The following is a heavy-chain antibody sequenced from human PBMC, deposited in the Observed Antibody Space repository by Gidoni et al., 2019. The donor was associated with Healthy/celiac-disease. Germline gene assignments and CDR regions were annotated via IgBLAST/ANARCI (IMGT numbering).Heavy chain of an antibody. CDR2: IIPILGIA. D-gene: IGHD3-3*01. J-gene: IGHJ5*02. CDR3: ARDLAHYDFWTGPLTNKYNWFDP. CDR1: GGTFSSYA. Sequence: QVQLVQSGAEVKKPGASVKVSCKASGGTFSSYAISWVRQAPGQGLEWMGRIIPILGIANYAQKLQGRVTITADKSTSTAYMELSSLRSEDTAVYYCARDLAHYDFWTGPLTNKYNWFDPWGQGTLVTVSS. V-gene: IGHV1-69*04.